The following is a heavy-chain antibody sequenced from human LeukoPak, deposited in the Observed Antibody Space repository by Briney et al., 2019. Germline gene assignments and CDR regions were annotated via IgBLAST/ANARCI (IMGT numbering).Heavy chain of an antibody. CDR3: ARMGMGRDYYYYYGMDV. CDR1: GGSFSGYY. D-gene: IGHD3-10*01. J-gene: IGHJ6*02. Sequence: SETLSLTCAVYGGSFSGYYWSWIRQPPGKGLEWIGEINHSGSTNYNPSPKSRVTISVDTSKNQFSLKLSSVTAADTAVYYCARMGMGRDYYYYYGMDVWGQGTTVTVSS. CDR2: INHSGST. V-gene: IGHV4-34*01.